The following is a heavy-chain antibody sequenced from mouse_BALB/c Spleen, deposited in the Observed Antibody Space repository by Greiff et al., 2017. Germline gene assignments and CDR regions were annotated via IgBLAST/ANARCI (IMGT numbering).Heavy chain of an antibody. D-gene: IGHD1-1*02. CDR2: ISYSGST. V-gene: IGHV3-2*02. Sequence: EVQLQESGPGLVKPSQSLSLTCTVTGYSITSDYAWNWIRQFPGNQLEWMGYISYSGSTSYNPSLKSRISITRDTSKNQFFLQLNSVTTEDTATYYCARGGGPNWGQGTTLTVSS. CDR3: ARGGGPN. CDR1: GYSITSDYA. J-gene: IGHJ2*01.